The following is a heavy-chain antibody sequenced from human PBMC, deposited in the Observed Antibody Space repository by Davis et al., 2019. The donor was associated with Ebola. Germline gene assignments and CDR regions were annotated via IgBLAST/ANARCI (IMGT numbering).Heavy chain of an antibody. Sequence: SETLSLTCTVSGGSISSYYWSWIRQPPGKGLEWIGYIYYSRSTNYNPSLKSRVTISVDTSKNQFSLKLSSVTAADTAVYYCARDNNFWSGYYTPNYYYGMDVWGQGTTVTVSS. V-gene: IGHV4-59*01. D-gene: IGHD3-3*01. CDR1: GGSISSYY. CDR2: IYYSRST. CDR3: ARDNNFWSGYYTPNYYYGMDV. J-gene: IGHJ6*02.